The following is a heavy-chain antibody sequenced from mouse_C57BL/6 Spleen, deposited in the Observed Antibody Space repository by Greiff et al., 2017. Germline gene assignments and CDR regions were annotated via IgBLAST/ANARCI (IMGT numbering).Heavy chain of an antibody. Sequence: VQLQQPGAELVRPGSSVKLSCKASGYTFTSYWMHWVKQSPIQGLEWIGNIDPSDSETHYNQKFKDKATLTVDKTSSTAYMQLSSLTAEDSAVYYCARSNYRGTFDYWGQGTTLTVSS. CDR2: IDPSDSET. CDR3: ARSNYRGTFDY. J-gene: IGHJ2*01. V-gene: IGHV1-52*01. D-gene: IGHD2-5*01. CDR1: GYTFTSYW.